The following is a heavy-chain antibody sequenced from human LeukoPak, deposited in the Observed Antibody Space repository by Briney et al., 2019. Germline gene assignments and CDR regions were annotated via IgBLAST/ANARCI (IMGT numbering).Heavy chain of an antibody. CDR1: GFTLSSYE. Sequence: GGPLRLSCAASGFTLSSYEMNWVRQAPGKGGEWGSYISSSGSTIYYADSVKGRFNISRDKAKNSLYLQMNSLRAEDTAVYYCARIGEDGMDVWGKGTTVTVSS. J-gene: IGHJ6*04. CDR3: ARIGEDGMDV. V-gene: IGHV3-48*03. CDR2: ISSSGSTI.